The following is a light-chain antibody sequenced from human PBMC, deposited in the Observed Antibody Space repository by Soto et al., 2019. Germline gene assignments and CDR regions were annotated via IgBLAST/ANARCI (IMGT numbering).Light chain of an antibody. V-gene: IGKV3-11*01. J-gene: IGKJ4*01. CDR3: QQRSNWPPVT. CDR2: DAS. Sequence: EIVLTQSPATLSLSPGERATLSCRASQSFTTNLAWYQQKPGQAPRLLVYDASNRATGIPARFSGSGSGTDFTLTISSLEPEDFAIYYCQQRSNWPPVTFGGGTKVEIK. CDR1: QSFTTN.